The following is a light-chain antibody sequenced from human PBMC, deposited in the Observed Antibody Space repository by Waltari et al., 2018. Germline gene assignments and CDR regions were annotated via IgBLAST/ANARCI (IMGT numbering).Light chain of an antibody. Sequence: VLPQTPPSLSVTPGQPASISCKSGDSLLPTDGKTYLYWYLQKSGQSPQLLSYEVSSRFSGVPDRISGSGSGTDCTLKISRVEAEDVGVDYCMQSIELPTFGQGTRLEIK. V-gene: IGKV2D-29*02. CDR3: MQSIELPT. J-gene: IGKJ5*01. CDR1: DSLLPTDGKTY. CDR2: EVS.